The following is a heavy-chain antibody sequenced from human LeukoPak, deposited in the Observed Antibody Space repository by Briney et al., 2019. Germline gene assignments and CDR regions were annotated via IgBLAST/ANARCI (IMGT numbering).Heavy chain of an antibody. V-gene: IGHV3-21*04. J-gene: IGHJ4*02. CDR2: ISSSSSYI. Sequence: GGSLRLSCAGSGFTFSSYSMNWVRQAPGKGLEWVSSISSSSSYIYYADSVKGRFTISRDNAKNSLYLQMNSLRAEDTAVYYCAKRSSTSSPFDYWGQGTLVTVSS. D-gene: IGHD2-2*01. CDR3: AKRSSTSSPFDY. CDR1: GFTFSSYS.